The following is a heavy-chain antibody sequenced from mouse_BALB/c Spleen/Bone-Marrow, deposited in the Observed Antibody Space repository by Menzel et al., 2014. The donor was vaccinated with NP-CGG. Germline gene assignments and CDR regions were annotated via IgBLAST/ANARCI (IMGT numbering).Heavy chain of an antibody. V-gene: IGHV1S135*01. CDR1: GYSFTSYY. CDR3: ARALLRPFAY. Sequence: VQLQQSGPELMKPGASVKISCKASGYSFTSYYMHWVKQSHGKSLEWIGYIDPFNGGTSHNQKFKGKATLTVDQSSSTAYMHLSSLTSEDSAVYYCARALLRPFAYWGQGTLVTVSA. D-gene: IGHD1-2*01. CDR2: IDPFNGGT. J-gene: IGHJ3*01.